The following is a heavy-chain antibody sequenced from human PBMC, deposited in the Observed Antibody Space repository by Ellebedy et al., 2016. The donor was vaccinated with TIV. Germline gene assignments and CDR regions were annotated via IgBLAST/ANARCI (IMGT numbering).Heavy chain of an antibody. V-gene: IGHV3-7*01. CDR2: IKENGGDK. Sequence: GGSLRLSCAASGFTFSSYDMHWVRQAPGKGLEWVANIKENGGDKYYVDSVKGRFTISRDNAKNSLYLQMDSLKVEDTAVYYCARDFGHSGYDLLDYWGQGTLVTVSS. J-gene: IGHJ4*02. CDR1: GFTFSSYD. D-gene: IGHD5-12*01. CDR3: ARDFGHSGYDLLDY.